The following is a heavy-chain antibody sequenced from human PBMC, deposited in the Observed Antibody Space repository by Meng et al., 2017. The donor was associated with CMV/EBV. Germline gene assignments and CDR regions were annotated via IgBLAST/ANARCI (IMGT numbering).Heavy chain of an antibody. CDR1: GYTFTSYG. D-gene: IGHD2-2*02. CDR3: ARDCSSTSCYRKWYYGMDV. CDR2: ISAYNGNT. Sequence: SVKVSCKASGYTFTSYGISWVRQAPGQGLEWMGWISAYNGNTNYAQKLQGRVTMTTDTSTSTAHMELRSLRSDDTAVYYCARDCSSTSCYRKWYYGMDVWGQGTTVTVSS. V-gene: IGHV1-18*01. J-gene: IGHJ6*02.